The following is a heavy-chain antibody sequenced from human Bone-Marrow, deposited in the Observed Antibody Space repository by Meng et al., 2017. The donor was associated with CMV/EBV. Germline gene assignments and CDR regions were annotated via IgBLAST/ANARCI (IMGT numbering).Heavy chain of an antibody. Sequence: GESLKISCAASGFTFSSYWMSWVRQAPGKGLEWVANIKQDGSEKYYVDSVKGRFTISRDNSKNTLYLQMNSLRAEDTAVYYCARAGYCSSTSCYRSFYYYGMDVWGQGTTVTVSS. CDR1: GFTFSSYW. V-gene: IGHV3-7*01. J-gene: IGHJ6*02. CDR3: ARAGYCSSTSCYRSFYYYGMDV. D-gene: IGHD2-2*02. CDR2: IKQDGSEK.